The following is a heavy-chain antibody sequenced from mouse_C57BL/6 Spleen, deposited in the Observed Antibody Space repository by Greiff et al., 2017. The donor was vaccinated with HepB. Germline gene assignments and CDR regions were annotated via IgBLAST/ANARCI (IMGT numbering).Heavy chain of an antibody. Sequence: EVQLQQSGPELVKPGASVKISCKASGYTFTDYYMNWVKQSHGKSLEWIGDINPNNGGTSYNQKFKGKATLTVDKSSSTAYMELRSLTSEDAAVYYCARALTGTGGFAYWGQGTLVTVSA. CDR1: GYTFTDYY. J-gene: IGHJ3*01. CDR2: INPNNGGT. CDR3: ARALTGTGGFAY. D-gene: IGHD4-1*01. V-gene: IGHV1-26*01.